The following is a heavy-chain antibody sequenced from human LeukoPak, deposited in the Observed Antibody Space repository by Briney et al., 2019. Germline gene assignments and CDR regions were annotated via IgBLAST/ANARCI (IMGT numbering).Heavy chain of an antibody. CDR2: INHSGST. D-gene: IGHD3-16*02. V-gene: IGHV4-34*01. CDR3: ARGRRDDYVWGSYRPHYFDY. CDR1: GGSFSGYY. J-gene: IGHJ4*02. Sequence: PSETLSLTCAVYGGSFSGYYWSWIRQPPGKGLEWIGEINHSGSTNYNPSLKSRVTISVDTSKNQFPLKLSSVTAADTAVYYCARGRRDDYVWGSYRPHYFDYWGQGTLVTVSS.